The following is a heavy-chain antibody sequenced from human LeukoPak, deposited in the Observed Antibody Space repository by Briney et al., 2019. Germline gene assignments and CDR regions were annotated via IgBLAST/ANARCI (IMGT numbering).Heavy chain of an antibody. CDR1: GFTFSSYE. D-gene: IGHD3-3*01. CDR3: ASGKWSGYLNYFDY. V-gene: IGHV3-48*03. CDR2: ISSSGSTI. Sequence: GGSLRLSCAASGFTFSSYEMNWVRQAPGKGLEWVSYISSSGSTIYYADSVKGRFTISRDDAKNTLYLQMHSLRGEDTAVYYCASGKWSGYLNYFDYWGQGTLVTVSS. J-gene: IGHJ4*02.